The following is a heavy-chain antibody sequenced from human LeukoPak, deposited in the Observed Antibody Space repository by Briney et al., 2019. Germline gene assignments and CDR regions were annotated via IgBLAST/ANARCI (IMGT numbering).Heavy chain of an antibody. D-gene: IGHD3-10*01. Sequence: SETLSLTCAVYGGSFSGYYWSWIRQPPGKGLEWIGEINHSGSTNYNPSLKSRVTISVDTSKNQFSLKLSSVTAADTAVYYCARRTMARGVIKNWFDPWGQGTLVTVSS. V-gene: IGHV4-34*01. CDR2: INHSGST. CDR3: ARRTMARGVIKNWFDP. CDR1: GGSFSGYY. J-gene: IGHJ5*02.